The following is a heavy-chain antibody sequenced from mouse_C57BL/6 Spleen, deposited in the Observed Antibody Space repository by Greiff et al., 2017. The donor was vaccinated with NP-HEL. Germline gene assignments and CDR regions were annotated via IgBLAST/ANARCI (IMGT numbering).Heavy chain of an antibody. Sequence: VQLKESGGGLVQPKGSLKLSCAASGFSFNTYAMNWVRQAPGKGLEWVARIRSKSNNYATYYADSVKDRFTISRDDSESMLYLQMNNLKTEDTAMYYCVRRGSSYGAMDYWGQGTSVTVSS. V-gene: IGHV10-1*01. J-gene: IGHJ4*01. D-gene: IGHD1-1*01. CDR3: VRRGSSYGAMDY. CDR1: GFSFNTYA. CDR2: IRSKSNNYAT.